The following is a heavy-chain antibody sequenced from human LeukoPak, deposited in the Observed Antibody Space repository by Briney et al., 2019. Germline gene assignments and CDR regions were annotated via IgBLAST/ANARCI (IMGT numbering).Heavy chain of an antibody. CDR1: GGSFSGYY. CDR3: ARRRAADY. V-gene: IGHV4-34*01. CDR2: INHSGST. Sequence: SETLSLTCAVYGGSFSGYYWSWIRQPPGKGLEWIGEINHSGSTNYNPSLKSRVTISVDTSKNQFSLKLSSVTAADTAVYYCARRRAADYWGQGTLVTVSS. J-gene: IGHJ4*02.